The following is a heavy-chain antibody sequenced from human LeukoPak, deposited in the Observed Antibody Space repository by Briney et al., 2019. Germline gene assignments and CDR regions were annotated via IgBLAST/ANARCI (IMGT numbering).Heavy chain of an antibody. Sequence: GTSLRLSCAASGFSFSTYGIHWVRQVPGKGLEWVAIIWSDGSRKYYADSVKGRFTISRDNSKNTLSLQMNSLRVEDTAVYHCTRAWYSGSFYGMDVWGQGTTVTVSS. J-gene: IGHJ6*02. CDR1: GFSFSTYG. V-gene: IGHV3-33*01. D-gene: IGHD1-26*01. CDR3: TRAWYSGSFYGMDV. CDR2: IWSDGSRK.